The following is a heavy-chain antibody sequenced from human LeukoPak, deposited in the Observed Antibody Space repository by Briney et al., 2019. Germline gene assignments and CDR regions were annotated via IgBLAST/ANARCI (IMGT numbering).Heavy chain of an antibody. CDR1: GGTLSSYA. J-gene: IGHJ4*02. Sequence: SVKVSCKASGGTLSSYAISWVRQAPGQGLEWMGGIIPIFGTANYAQKFQGRVTITADESTSTAYMELSSLRSEDTAVYYCARGEVLRFLEWLPFDYWGQGTLVTVSS. CDR3: ARGEVLRFLEWLPFDY. D-gene: IGHD3-3*01. V-gene: IGHV1-69*13. CDR2: IIPIFGTA.